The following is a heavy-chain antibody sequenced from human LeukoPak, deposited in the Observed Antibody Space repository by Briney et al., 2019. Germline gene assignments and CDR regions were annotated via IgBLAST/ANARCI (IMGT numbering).Heavy chain of an antibody. CDR3: ARDPPFDILTGYDY. CDR1: GFTFSDYY. V-gene: IGHV3-11*04. D-gene: IGHD3-9*01. J-gene: IGHJ4*02. Sequence: GGSLRLSCAASGFTFSDYYMSWIRQAPGKGLEWVSYISSSGSTIYYADSVKGRLTISRDNAKNSLYLQMNSLRAEDTAVYYCARDPPFDILTGYDYWGQGTLVTVSS. CDR2: ISSSGSTI.